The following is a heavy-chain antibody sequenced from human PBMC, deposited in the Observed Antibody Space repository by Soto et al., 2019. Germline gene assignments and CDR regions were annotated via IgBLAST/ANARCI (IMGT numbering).Heavy chain of an antibody. Sequence: PSETLSLTCTVSGGSISSSSYYWGWIRQPPGKGLEWIGSIYYSGSTYYNPSLKSRVTISVDTSKNQFSLKLSSVTAADTAVYYCARPEYSGYGAGFEYWGQGTLVTVSS. CDR1: GGSISSSSYY. CDR2: IYYSGST. V-gene: IGHV4-39*01. D-gene: IGHD5-12*01. J-gene: IGHJ4*02. CDR3: ARPEYSGYGAGFEY.